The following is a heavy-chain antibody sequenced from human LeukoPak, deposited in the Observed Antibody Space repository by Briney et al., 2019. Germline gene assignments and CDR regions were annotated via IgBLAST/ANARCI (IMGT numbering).Heavy chain of an antibody. Sequence: PGGSLRLSCAASGFTFSSYGMHWVRQAPGKGLEWVSVIYSGGSTYYADSVKGRFTISRDNSKNTLYLQMNSLRAEDTAVYYCTREPLGRIAAAGTGMFGYWGQGTLVTVSS. CDR3: TREPLGRIAAAGTGMFGY. J-gene: IGHJ4*02. V-gene: IGHV3-53*01. CDR1: GFTFSSYG. CDR2: IYSGGST. D-gene: IGHD6-13*01.